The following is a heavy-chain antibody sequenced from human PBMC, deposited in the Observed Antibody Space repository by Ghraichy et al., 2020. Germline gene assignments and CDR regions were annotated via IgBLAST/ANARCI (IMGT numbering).Heavy chain of an antibody. J-gene: IGHJ5*02. Sequence: SESLSLTCTVSGGSISSGSYYWSWIRQPARKGLEWIGRIHTSGSTNYNPSLKSRVTWSVDTSKNQFSLTVSSVTAADTAVYYCARDLVVAPYNWFDPWGQGTLVTFAS. D-gene: IGHD5-12*01. CDR3: ARDLVVAPYNWFDP. CDR1: GGSISSGSYY. CDR2: IHTSGST. V-gene: IGHV4-61*02.